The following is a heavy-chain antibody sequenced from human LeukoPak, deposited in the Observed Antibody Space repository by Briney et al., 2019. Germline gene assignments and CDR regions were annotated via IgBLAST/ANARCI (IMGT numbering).Heavy chain of an antibody. J-gene: IGHJ4*02. CDR2: ITADSGTT. CDR3: ASRDYFDY. Sequence: PGGSLRLSCAVSGFTFSTKSMNGVRQAPGKGLEWVSYITADSGTTYYADSVKGRFTISRDNAKNSLYLQMNSLRDEDTAVYYCASRDYFDYWGQGTLVTVSS. CDR1: GFTFSTKS. V-gene: IGHV3-48*02.